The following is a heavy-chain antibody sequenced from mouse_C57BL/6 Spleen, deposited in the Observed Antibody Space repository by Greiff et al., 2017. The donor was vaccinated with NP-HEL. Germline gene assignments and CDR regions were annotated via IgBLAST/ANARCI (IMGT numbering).Heavy chain of an antibody. CDR3: ARYYYGSIYAMDY. J-gene: IGHJ4*01. CDR2: IYPGDGDT. Sequence: QVQLQQSGPELVKPGASVKISCKASGYAFSSSWMNWVKQRPGKGLEWIGRIYPGDGDTNYNGKFKGKATLTADKSSSTAYMQLSSLTSEDSAVYFCARYYYGSIYAMDYWGQGTSVTVSS. V-gene: IGHV1-82*01. D-gene: IGHD1-1*01. CDR1: GYAFSSSW.